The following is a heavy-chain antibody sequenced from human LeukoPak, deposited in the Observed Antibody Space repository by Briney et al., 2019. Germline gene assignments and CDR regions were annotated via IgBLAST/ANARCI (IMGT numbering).Heavy chain of an antibody. CDR2: INPNSVRP. J-gene: IGHJ1*01. D-gene: IGHD4-17*01. Sequence: ASVQVSCQASGYTFPRHYMHWVRQAPGQGLAWKGWINPNSVRPNHAQTIQGRGTMAKDTSISTAYMELSRLRSGDTAVYCWAREATVSSFFQHWGQGTRVTVSS. V-gene: IGHV1-2*02. CDR1: GYTFPRHY. CDR3: AREATVSSFFQH.